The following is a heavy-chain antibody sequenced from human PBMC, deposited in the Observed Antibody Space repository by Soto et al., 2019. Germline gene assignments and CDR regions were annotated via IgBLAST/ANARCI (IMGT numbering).Heavy chain of an antibody. D-gene: IGHD2-8*02. V-gene: IGHV3-15*07. CDR3: TTSSYFTDLRVLFAF. CDR2: VKSKTHGGTT. CDR1: GFTFDNAW. Sequence: KPGGSLRLACAAPGFTFDNAWINWVRQAPGKGLEWVGRVKSKTHGGTTDFAAPVKGRFAISRDDSKKVVYLEMNSLKTEHTAIFYFTTSSYFTDLRVLFAFWAHGTLVPVSS. J-gene: IGHJ4*01.